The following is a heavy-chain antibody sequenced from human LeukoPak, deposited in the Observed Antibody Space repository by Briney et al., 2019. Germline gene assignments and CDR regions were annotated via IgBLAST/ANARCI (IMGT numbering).Heavy chain of an antibody. CDR1: GYTYTSYG. D-gene: IGHD2-2*01. CDR2: ISAYNGNT. J-gene: IGHJ5*02. Sequence: APVKVSCKASGYTYTSYGISWVRQGPGQGLEWMGWISAYNGNTNYAQKLQGRVTMTTDTSTSTAYMELRSLRSDDTAVYYCARDRYCSSTSCYRGRFDPWGQGTLVTVSS. CDR3: ARDRYCSSTSCYRGRFDP. V-gene: IGHV1-18*04.